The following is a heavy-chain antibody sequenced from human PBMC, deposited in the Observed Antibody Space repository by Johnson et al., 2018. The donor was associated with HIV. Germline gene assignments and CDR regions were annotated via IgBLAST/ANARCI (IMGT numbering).Heavy chain of an antibody. D-gene: IGHD3-22*01. J-gene: IGHJ3*02. CDR3: ARDLGDDCSGYPVDAFDI. V-gene: IGHV3-20*04. CDR1: GFTFDDYG. CDR2: INWTGGST. Sequence: VQLVESGGGVVRPGGSLRLSCAASGFTFDDYGMSWVRQAPGKGLEWVSGINWTGGSTGYADSVKGRFTISRYNAKNSLYLQMNSLSAEDTALYYCARDLGDDCSGYPVDAFDIWGQGTMVTVSS.